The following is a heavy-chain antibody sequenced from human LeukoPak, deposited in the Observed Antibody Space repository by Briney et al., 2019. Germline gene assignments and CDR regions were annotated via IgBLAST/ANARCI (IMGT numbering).Heavy chain of an antibody. D-gene: IGHD3-16*01. J-gene: IGHJ5*02. CDR2: IIPIFGTA. Sequence: SVKVSCKASGGTFSSYAISWVRQAPGQGLEWMGGIIPIFGTANYAQKFQGRVTITADEFTSTAYMELSSLRSEDTAVYYCARDYGQYNWFDPWGQGTLVTVSS. CDR1: GGTFSSYA. V-gene: IGHV1-69*01. CDR3: ARDYGQYNWFDP.